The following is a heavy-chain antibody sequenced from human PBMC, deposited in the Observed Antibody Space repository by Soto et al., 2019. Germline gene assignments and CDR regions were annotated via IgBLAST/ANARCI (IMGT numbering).Heavy chain of an antibody. CDR1: GFPLTSYA. V-gene: IGHV3-23*01. CDR2: ISGGGGST. J-gene: IGHJ1*01. CDR3: VKDQSYYDSSGYYAVGYLQH. D-gene: IGHD3-22*01. Sequence: EVQLLESGGGLVQPGGSLRLSCAASGFPLTSYAMSWVRQAPGKGLEWVSAISGGGGSTYYADSVKGRFTISKDNSKNALNLQMKSLSAEDTAIYYCVKDQSYYDSSGYYAVGYLQHWGQGSLVTVAT.